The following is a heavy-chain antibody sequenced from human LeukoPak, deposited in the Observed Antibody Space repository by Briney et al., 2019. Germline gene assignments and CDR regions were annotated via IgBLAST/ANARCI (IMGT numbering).Heavy chain of an antibody. CDR3: AKGGYSGYDSGGYFDY. D-gene: IGHD5-12*01. CDR2: NSDSGGST. CDR1: GFTFSSHA. Sequence: GGSLRLSCAASGFTFSSHAMSWVRQAPGKGLEWVSANSDSGGSTYYADSVKGRFTISRDNSKNTLYLQMNSLRAEDTAVYYCAKGGYSGYDSGGYFDYWGQGTLVTVSS. V-gene: IGHV3-23*01. J-gene: IGHJ4*02.